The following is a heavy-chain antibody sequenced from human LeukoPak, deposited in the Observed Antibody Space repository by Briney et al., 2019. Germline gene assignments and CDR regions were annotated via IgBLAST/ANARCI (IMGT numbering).Heavy chain of an antibody. CDR1: GYTFTGYY. CDR3: ARGITMIVVGDY. Sequence: ASVEVSCKASGYTFTGYYMHWVRQAPGQGLEWMGWINPNSGGANYAQKFQGRVTMTRDTSISTAYMELSRLRSDDTAVYYCARGITMIVVGDYWGQGTLVTVSS. CDR2: INPNSGGA. V-gene: IGHV1-2*02. D-gene: IGHD3-22*01. J-gene: IGHJ4*02.